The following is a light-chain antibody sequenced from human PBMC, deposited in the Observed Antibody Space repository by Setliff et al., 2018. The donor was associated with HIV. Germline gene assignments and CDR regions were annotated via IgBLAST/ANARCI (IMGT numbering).Light chain of an antibody. CDR2: DVN. V-gene: IGLV2-14*03. CDR1: SNDIGRSNY. Sequence: QSVLTQPASVTGAPGQSITISCTGTSNDIGRSNYVSWYKQFPGKGPTLVIFDVNQRPSGVSNRFSGSKSGNIASLIISGLQAEDEADYFCCSYSRGSTYVFGTGTKGTVL. J-gene: IGLJ1*01. CDR3: CSYSRGSTYV.